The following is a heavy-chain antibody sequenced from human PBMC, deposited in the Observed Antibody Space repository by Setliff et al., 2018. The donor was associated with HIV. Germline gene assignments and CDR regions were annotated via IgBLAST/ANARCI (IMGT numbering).Heavy chain of an antibody. D-gene: IGHD2-15*01. Sequence: SVKVSCKASGFTFTSSAMQWVRQARGQRLEWIGWIVVGSGNTNYAQKFQERVTITRDMSTSTAYMELSSLRPEDTAVYYCAADCSGGSCPEYSQHWGQGTLVTV. V-gene: IGHV1-58*02. J-gene: IGHJ1*01. CDR3: AADCSGGSCPEYSQH. CDR1: GFTFTSSA. CDR2: IVVGSGNT.